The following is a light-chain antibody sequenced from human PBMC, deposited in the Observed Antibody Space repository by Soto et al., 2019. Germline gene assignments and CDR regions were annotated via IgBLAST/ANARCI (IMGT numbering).Light chain of an antibody. V-gene: IGKV1-5*03. Sequence: DIQITQSPSTLSASVGDRVTMTCRASQSISSWLAWYQQKPGKAPKLLIYKASSLESGVPSRFSGSGPGTEFTLTISSLFPDDFATYYCQQYNRYWTFGQGTKVDIK. J-gene: IGKJ1*01. CDR3: QQYNRYWT. CDR1: QSISSW. CDR2: KAS.